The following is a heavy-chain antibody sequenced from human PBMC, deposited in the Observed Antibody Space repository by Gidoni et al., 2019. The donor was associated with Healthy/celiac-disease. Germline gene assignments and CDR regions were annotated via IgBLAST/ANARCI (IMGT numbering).Heavy chain of an antibody. J-gene: IGHJ4*02. CDR1: GGSISSYY. D-gene: IGHD1-1*01. V-gene: IGHV4-59*01. Sequence: QVQLQESGPGLVTPSETLSLTCTVSGGSISSYYWSWIRQPPGKGLEWIGYIYYSGSTNYNPSLKSRVTISVDTSKNQFSLKLSSVTAADTAVYYCARGIGTTGNYEYYFDYWGQGTLVTVSS. CDR2: IYYSGST. CDR3: ARGIGTTGNYEYYFDY.